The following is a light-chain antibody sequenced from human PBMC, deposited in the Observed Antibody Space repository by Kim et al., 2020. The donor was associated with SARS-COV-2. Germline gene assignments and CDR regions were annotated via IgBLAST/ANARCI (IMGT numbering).Light chain of an antibody. CDR3: QSADSSGTLPVV. CDR2: KDS. CDR1: ALPKQY. V-gene: IGLV3-25*03. Sequence: PGQTARITCSGDALPKQYAYWYQQKPGQAPVLVIYKDSERPSGIPERFSGSSSGTTVTLTISGVQAEDEADYYCQSADSSGTLPVVFGGGTQLTVL. J-gene: IGLJ2*01.